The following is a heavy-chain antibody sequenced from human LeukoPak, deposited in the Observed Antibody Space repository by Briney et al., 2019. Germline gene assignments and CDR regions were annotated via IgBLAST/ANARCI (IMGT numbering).Heavy chain of an antibody. CDR1: GFTFDDYA. V-gene: IGHV3-9*01. Sequence: GGSLRLSCAASGFTFDDYAMHWVRQAPGKSLEWVSGVSWNSVSLDYADSVKGRFTISRDNAKNSLYLQMNSLRAEDTALYYCAKENIYCSGTSCSHDAFDIWGQGTMVTVSS. CDR3: AKENIYCSGTSCSHDAFDI. J-gene: IGHJ3*02. CDR2: VSWNSVSL. D-gene: IGHD2-2*01.